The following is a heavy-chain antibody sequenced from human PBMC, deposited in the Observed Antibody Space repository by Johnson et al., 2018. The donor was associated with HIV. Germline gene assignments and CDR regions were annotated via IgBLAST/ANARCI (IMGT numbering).Heavy chain of an antibody. CDR2: ISSSGSTI. CDR1: GFTFSDYY. V-gene: IGHV3-11*04. Sequence: QVQLVESGGGLVQPGGSLRLSCAASGFTFSDYYMSWIRQAPGKGLEWVSYISSSGSTIYYADSVKGRFTISRDNAKNSLYLQMNSLRAEDTAVYYCAKGRGVVVTAAPYEAFDIWGQGTMVTVSS. D-gene: IGHD2-21*02. CDR3: AKGRGVVVTAAPYEAFDI. J-gene: IGHJ3*02.